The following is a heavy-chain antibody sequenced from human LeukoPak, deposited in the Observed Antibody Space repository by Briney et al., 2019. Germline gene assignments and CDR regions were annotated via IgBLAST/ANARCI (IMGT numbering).Heavy chain of an antibody. CDR3: ARDRGFPTVLLFHFDY. V-gene: IGHV1-2*02. D-gene: IGHD4-17*01. J-gene: IGHJ4*02. Sequence: GASVKVSCKASGYTFTGYYIHWVRQAPGQGLEWMGWINPNSGGTNFAQKFQGRVTMTRDTSISTVYMELIRMKSDATVVYYCARDRGFPTVLLFHFDYWGQGTLVTVSS. CDR1: GYTFTGYY. CDR2: INPNSGGT.